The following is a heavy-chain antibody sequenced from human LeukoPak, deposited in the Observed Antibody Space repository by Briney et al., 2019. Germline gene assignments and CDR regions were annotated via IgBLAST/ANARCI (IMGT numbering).Heavy chain of an antibody. Sequence: SETLSLTCAVSGGSISGSSYFWGWIRQPPGKGLEWIGSIYYSGNTYYNPSLKSRVTICVGTSKNQFSLKLSSVTAADTAVYYCARLKEGIDYWGQGTLVTVSS. CDR2: IYYSGNT. CDR3: ARLKEGIDY. D-gene: IGHD3-10*01. J-gene: IGHJ4*02. CDR1: GGSISGSSYF. V-gene: IGHV4-39*01.